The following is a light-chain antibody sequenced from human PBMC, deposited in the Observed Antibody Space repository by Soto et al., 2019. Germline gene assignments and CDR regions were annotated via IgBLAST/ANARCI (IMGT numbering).Light chain of an antibody. Sequence: EIVLTQSPGSLSLSPGERATLSCRASQSVDSTFFAWYQKKPGQAPRLLIYGAPKRATGIPDRFSGSGSGTDFTLIISRLEPEDFAVYYCQQYVSSVTFGQGTKVEIK. CDR1: QSVDSTF. J-gene: IGKJ1*01. V-gene: IGKV3-20*01. CDR2: GAP. CDR3: QQYVSSVT.